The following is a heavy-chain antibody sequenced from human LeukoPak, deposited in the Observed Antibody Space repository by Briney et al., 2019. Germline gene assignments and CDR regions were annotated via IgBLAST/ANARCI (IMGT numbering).Heavy chain of an antibody. CDR3: ARGKVGSTAYDVFDI. CDR2: INSDGTNT. J-gene: IGHJ3*02. Sequence: GGSLRLSCAASGFTFSRYWMYWVRQAPGKGLVWVSRINSDGTNTSYADSVKGRLTISRDNVKNTLYLQVNSLRAEDTAVFYCARGKVGSTAYDVFDIWGQGTMVTVSS. CDR1: GFTFSRYW. V-gene: IGHV3-74*01. D-gene: IGHD1-26*01.